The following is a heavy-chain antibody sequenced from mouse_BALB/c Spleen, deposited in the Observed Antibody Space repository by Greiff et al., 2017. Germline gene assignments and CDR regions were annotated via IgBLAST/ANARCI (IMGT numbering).Heavy chain of an antibody. CDR3: ARAPITTATGFAY. CDR2: IWAGGST. D-gene: IGHD1-2*01. J-gene: IGHJ3*01. V-gene: IGHV2-9*02. CDR1: GFSLTSYG. Sequence: VQLQESGPGLVAPSQSLSITCTVSGFSLTSYGVHWVRQPPGKGLEWLGVIWAGGSTNYNSALMSRLSISKDNSKSQVFLKMNSLQTDDTAMYYCARAPITTATGFAYWGQGTLVTVSA.